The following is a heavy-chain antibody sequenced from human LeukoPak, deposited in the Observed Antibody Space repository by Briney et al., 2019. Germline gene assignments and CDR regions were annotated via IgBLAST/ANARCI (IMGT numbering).Heavy chain of an antibody. CDR1: GFTFSSYS. CDR3: ARQGPYGDLDY. CDR2: ISSGRTYI. V-gene: IGHV3-21*01. J-gene: IGHJ4*02. D-gene: IGHD4-17*01. Sequence: KSGGSLRLSCAASGFTFSSYSMNWVRQAPGKGLEWVSSISSGRTYIYYADSVKGRFTISRDSAKNSLYLQMNSLRAEDTAVYYCARQGPYGDLDYWGQGTLVTVSS.